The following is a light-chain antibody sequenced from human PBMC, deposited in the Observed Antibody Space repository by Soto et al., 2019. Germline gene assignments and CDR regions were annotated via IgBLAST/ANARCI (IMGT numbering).Light chain of an antibody. CDR2: AAS. CDR1: QSISSY. Sequence: DIQMTHAPSSLSASVVGRVTITCLASQSISSYLNWYQQKPGKAPKLLIYAASSLQSGVPSRFSGSGSGTDFTLTISSLQPEDFATYYCRQSYSTPITFGRGTTGDLK. V-gene: IGKV1-39*01. J-gene: IGKJ4*01. CDR3: RQSYSTPIT.